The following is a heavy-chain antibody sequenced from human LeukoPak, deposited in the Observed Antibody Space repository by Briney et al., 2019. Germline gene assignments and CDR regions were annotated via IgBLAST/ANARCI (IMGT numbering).Heavy chain of an antibody. J-gene: IGHJ4*02. Sequence: GGSLRLSCAVSGITLSNYGMSWVRRAPGKGLEWVAGISGSGGGTNYADSVKGRFTISRDNPRNTLYLQMNSLRAEDTAVYFCAKRGVVIRVILVGFHKEAYYFDSWGQGALVTVSS. CDR1: GITLSNYG. CDR2: ISGSGGGT. D-gene: IGHD3-22*01. CDR3: AKRGVVIRVILVGFHKEAYYFDS. V-gene: IGHV3-23*01.